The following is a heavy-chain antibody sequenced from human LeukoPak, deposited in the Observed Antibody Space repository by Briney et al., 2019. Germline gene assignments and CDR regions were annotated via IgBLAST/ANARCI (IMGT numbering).Heavy chain of an antibody. CDR2: ISGSGST. CDR3: AKQYSSSWHYFDY. J-gene: IGHJ4*02. CDR1: GFTFSSYA. Sequence: GGSLRLSCAASGFTFSSYAMSWVRQAPGKGLEWVSAISGSGSTYYADSVKGRFTISRDNSKNTLYLQMNGLGAEDTAVYHCAKQYSSSWHYFDYWGQGTLVTVSS. D-gene: IGHD6-13*01. V-gene: IGHV3-23*01.